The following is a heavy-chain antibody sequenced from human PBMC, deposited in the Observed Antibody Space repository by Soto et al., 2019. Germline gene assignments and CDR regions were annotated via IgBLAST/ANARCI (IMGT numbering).Heavy chain of an antibody. Sequence: GGSLRLSCAASGFTFSSYSMNWVRQAPGKGLEWVSSISSSSSYIYYADSVKGRFTISRDNAKNSLYLQMNSLRAEDTAVYYCARGQWVGATTDYWSQGTLVTVSS. J-gene: IGHJ4*02. D-gene: IGHD1-26*01. V-gene: IGHV3-21*01. CDR1: GFTFSSYS. CDR3: ARGQWVGATTDY. CDR2: ISSSSSYI.